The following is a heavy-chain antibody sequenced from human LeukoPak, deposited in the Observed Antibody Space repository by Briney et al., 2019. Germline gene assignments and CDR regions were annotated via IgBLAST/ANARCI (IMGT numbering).Heavy chain of an antibody. CDR3: ARDTNLDFWSGYERSGWFDP. CDR2: ISAYNGNT. CDR1: GYTFTSYG. Sequence: GASVKVSCKASGYTFTSYGISWVRQAPGQGLEWMGWISAYNGNTNYAQKLQGRVTMTTDTSTSTAYMELRSLRSDDTAVYYCARDTNLDFWSGYERSGWFDPWGQGTLVTVSS. V-gene: IGHV1-18*01. D-gene: IGHD3-3*01. J-gene: IGHJ5*02.